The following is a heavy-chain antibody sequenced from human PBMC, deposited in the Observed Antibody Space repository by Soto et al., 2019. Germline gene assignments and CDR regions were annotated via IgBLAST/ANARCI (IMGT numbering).Heavy chain of an antibody. D-gene: IGHD2-21*02. CDR2: IGRRSDI. J-gene: IGHJ6*02. Sequence: GGSLRLSCEASGFSFSTYSMHWVRQAPGKGLEWVSSIGRRSDIYYADSVKGRFTISRDNAKNSVSLQMNSLRDEDTAVYYCARGETAWPLAYGLDVWGQGTTVTVSS. V-gene: IGHV3-21*01. CDR1: GFSFSTYS. CDR3: ARGETAWPLAYGLDV.